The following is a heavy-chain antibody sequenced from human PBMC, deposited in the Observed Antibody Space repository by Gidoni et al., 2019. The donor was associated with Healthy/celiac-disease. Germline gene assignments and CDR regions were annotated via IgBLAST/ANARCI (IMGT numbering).Heavy chain of an antibody. J-gene: IGHJ4*02. CDR2: IFYDGSNK. CDR1: GFTFSSYG. CDR3: ARDGGSSSFYFDD. Sequence: QVQLVESGGRVVQPGRSLRPSCAASGFTFSSYGMHWVRQAPGKGLEWVAVIFYDGSNKYYADTVKGRFTISKENSKITLHLQMNSLRAEETAVYYCARDGGSSSFYFDDWGQGTLVTVSS. D-gene: IGHD6-6*01. V-gene: IGHV3-33*01.